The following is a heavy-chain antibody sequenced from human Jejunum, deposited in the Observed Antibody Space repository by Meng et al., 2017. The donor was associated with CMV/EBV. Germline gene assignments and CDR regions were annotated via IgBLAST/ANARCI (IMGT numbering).Heavy chain of an antibody. CDR1: FSFSTST. V-gene: IGHV3-21*01. D-gene: IGHD2/OR15-2a*01. J-gene: IGHJ4*02. CDR3: AKDRLGSTAVPYFFDY. Sequence: FSFSTSTMIWVRQAPGKGLEWVSSISGISSYIDYADPVRGRFTISRDNDKNSMYLQMTSLRAEDTAVYYCAKDRLGSTAVPYFFDYWGQGTLVTVSS. CDR2: ISGISSYI.